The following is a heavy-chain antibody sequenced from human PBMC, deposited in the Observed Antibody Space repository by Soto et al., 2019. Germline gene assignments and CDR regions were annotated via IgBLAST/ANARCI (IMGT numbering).Heavy chain of an antibody. CDR1: GFTFSSYA. V-gene: IGHV3-23*01. Sequence: GGSLRLSCAASGFTFSSYAMSWVRQAPGKGLEWVSAISGSGGSTSYAQKFQGRVTMTRDTSTSTVYMELSSLRSEDTAVYYCARGVRGYSAYVPGYWGQGTLVTVSS. J-gene: IGHJ4*02. D-gene: IGHD5-12*01. CDR3: ARGVRGYSAYVPGY. CDR2: ISGSGGST.